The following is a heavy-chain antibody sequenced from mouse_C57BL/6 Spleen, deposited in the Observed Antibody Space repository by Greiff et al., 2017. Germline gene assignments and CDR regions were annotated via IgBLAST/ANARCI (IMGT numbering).Heavy chain of an antibody. J-gene: IGHJ1*03. D-gene: IGHD1-1*01. CDR3: ASTTVVGGHWYFDV. Sequence: VQLQQSVAELVRPGASVKLSCTASGFNIKNTYMHWVKQRPEQGLEWIGRLDPANGNTQYAPKFQGKDTITADTSSNTAYLQLSSLTSEDTAIYYCASTTVVGGHWYFDVWGTGTTVTVSS. CDR2: LDPANGNT. CDR1: GFNIKNTY. V-gene: IGHV14-3*01.